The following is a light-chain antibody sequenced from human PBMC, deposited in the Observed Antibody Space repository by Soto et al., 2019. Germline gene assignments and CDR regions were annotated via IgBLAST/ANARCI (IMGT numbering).Light chain of an antibody. J-gene: IGLJ1*01. CDR1: SSDVGGYNY. V-gene: IGLV2-11*01. CDR3: CSYAGSYIYV. Sequence: VLTQPRSVSGSPGQSVTISCTGTSSDVGGYNYVSWYQQHPDKAPKVMIYDVTKRPSGVPDRFSGSKSGNTASLTISGLQAEDEADYYCCSYAGSYIYVFGTGTKVTVL. CDR2: DVT.